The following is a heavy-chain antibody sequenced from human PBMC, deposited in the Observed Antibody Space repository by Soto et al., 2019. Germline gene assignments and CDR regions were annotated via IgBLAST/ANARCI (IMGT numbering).Heavy chain of an antibody. J-gene: IGHJ6*02. CDR1: GYSFTSYW. V-gene: IGHV5-51*01. D-gene: IGHD2-15*01. Sequence: GESLKISCKGSGYSFTSYWIGWVRQMPGKGLEWMGIIYPGDSDTRYSPSFQGQVTISADKSISTAYLQWSSLKASDTAMYYCARQQTGLVVAASYYYYGMDVWGQGTTVTVSS. CDR3: ARQQTGLVVAASYYYYGMDV. CDR2: IYPGDSDT.